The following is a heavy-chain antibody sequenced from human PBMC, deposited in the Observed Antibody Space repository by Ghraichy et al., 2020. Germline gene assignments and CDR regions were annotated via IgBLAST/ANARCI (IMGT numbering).Heavy chain of an antibody. D-gene: IGHD5-18*01. CDR1: GGSISSNNW. Sequence: SETLSLTCAVSGGSISSNNWWSWARQPPGKGLEWIAEIFHRGTTNYNPSLKSRATISLDKSKNQFLLRLTSVSAADTAIYYCATYGYDSAWWGRGNWGQGTLVTVSS. CDR2: IFHRGTT. CDR3: ATYGYDSAWWGRGN. J-gene: IGHJ4*02. V-gene: IGHV4-4*02.